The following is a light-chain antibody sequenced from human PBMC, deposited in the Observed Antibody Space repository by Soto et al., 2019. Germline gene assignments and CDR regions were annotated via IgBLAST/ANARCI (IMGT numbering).Light chain of an antibody. Sequence: EIVLTQSPGTLSLSPGERATLSCRASQSVSSSYLAWYQQTPGQAPRLLIYGASSRATGIPDRFSGSGSGTDFTLTICRLEAEDFAVYYCQQYGSSAWTFGQGTKVDIK. J-gene: IGKJ1*01. V-gene: IGKV3-20*01. CDR2: GAS. CDR1: QSVSSSY. CDR3: QQYGSSAWT.